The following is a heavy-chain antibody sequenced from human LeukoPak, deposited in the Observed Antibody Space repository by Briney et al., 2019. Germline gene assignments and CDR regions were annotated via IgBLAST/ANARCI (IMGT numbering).Heavy chain of an antibody. CDR3: ARVHITVTGNGVDY. Sequence: SVKVSCKAFGYTFTSYGCTWVRQAPGQGLEWMGWISAYNGNTNYAQKLHGRVTMTTDTSTSTAYMELRSLRSDDTAVYYCARVHITVTGNGVDYWGQGTLVTVSS. CDR1: GYTFTSYG. V-gene: IGHV1-18*01. CDR2: ISAYNGNT. D-gene: IGHD6-19*01. J-gene: IGHJ4*02.